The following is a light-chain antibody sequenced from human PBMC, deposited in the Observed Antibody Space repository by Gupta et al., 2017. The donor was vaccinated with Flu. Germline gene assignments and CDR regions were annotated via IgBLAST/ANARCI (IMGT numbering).Light chain of an antibody. J-gene: IGKJ1*01. Sequence: EIVFTQSPGTLSLSPGERATLSCRASQYVGSSYLAWYQQRPGQAPRPLIYGASSRATGIPDRVSGSGSGTDFTLTISGLEPEDFAVYYCQQFGRSPWTFGEGTKVEIK. V-gene: IGKV3-20*01. CDR1: QYVGSSY. CDR3: QQFGRSPWT. CDR2: GAS.